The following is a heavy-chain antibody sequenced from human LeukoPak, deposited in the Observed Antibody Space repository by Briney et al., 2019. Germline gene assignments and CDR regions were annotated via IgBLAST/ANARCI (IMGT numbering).Heavy chain of an antibody. CDR2: ISGSGSRT. CDR1: GFTFSSYA. V-gene: IGHV3-23*01. Sequence: GGSLRLSCAASGFTFSSYAMSWVRQAPGKGLEWVSAISGSGSRTYYADSVKGRFTISRDNSKNTLYVQMNSLRAEDTAVYYCAEGGEIAVTGTEFMDSWGQGTLVTVSS. J-gene: IGHJ4*02. D-gene: IGHD6-19*01. CDR3: AEGGEIAVTGTEFMDS.